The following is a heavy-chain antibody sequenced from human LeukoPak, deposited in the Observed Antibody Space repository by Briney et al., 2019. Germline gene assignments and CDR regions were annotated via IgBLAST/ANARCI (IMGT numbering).Heavy chain of an antibody. V-gene: IGHV4-39*07. Sequence: SETLSLTCTVSGVSITRDNFYGGRIRQPPGKGLEWIGSIHYGGSTYHNPSLKSRVTLSVDTSNNQFSLRLSSVTAADRAVYYCARGRNHAYSFDHWGQGTLVTVSS. D-gene: IGHD1-14*01. CDR3: ARGRNHAYSFDH. CDR1: GVSITRDNFY. CDR2: IHYGGST. J-gene: IGHJ4*02.